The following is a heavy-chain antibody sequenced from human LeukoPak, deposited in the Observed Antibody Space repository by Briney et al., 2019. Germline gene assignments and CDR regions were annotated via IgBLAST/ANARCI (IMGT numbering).Heavy chain of an antibody. D-gene: IGHD2-15*01. J-gene: IGHJ4*02. CDR3: ARDPGVRGYCDY. CDR2: ITSSGTYI. V-gene: IGHV3-21*01. Sequence: KTGGSLRLSCAASGFTLSNYNMNWVRQAPGKAVEWVSSITSSGTYIFYADSVKGRFTISRDNAKNSLYLQMNSLRAEDTAVYYCARDPGVRGYCDYWGQGTLVTVSS. CDR1: GFTLSNYN.